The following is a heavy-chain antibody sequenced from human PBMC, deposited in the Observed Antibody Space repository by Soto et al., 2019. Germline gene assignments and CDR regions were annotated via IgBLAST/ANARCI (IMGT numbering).Heavy chain of an antibody. V-gene: IGHV3-23*01. J-gene: IGHJ3*02. CDR1: GFTFSSYA. CDR2: ISGSGGSI. Sequence: EVQLLEPGGGLVQPGGSLRLSCAASGFTFSSYAMNWVRQAPGKGLEWVSDISGSGGSIYYADSVKGRFTISRDNSKNKLYLQKNSLRAEDTDVYYCAKRDTQGAFDIWGQGTMVTVSS. CDR3: AKRDTQGAFDI.